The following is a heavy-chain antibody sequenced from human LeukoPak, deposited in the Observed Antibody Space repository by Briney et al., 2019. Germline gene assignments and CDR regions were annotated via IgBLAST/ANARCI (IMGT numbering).Heavy chain of an antibody. Sequence: PSETLSLTCAVYGGSFSGYYWGWIRQPPGKGLEWIGEINHSGSTNYNPSLKSRVTISVDTSKNQFSLKLSSVTAADTAVYYCARVVPAATLDYWGQGTLVTVSS. CDR2: INHSGST. D-gene: IGHD2-2*01. V-gene: IGHV4-34*01. CDR3: ARVVPAATLDY. J-gene: IGHJ4*02. CDR1: GGSFSGYY.